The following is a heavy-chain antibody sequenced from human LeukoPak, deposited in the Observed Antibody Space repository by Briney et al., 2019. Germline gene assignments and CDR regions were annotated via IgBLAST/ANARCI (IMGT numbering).Heavy chain of an antibody. D-gene: IGHD3-16*01. CDR1: GYTFTSYD. CDR2: MNPNSGNT. Sequence: ASVKVSCKASGYTFTSYDINWVRQATGQGLEWVGFMNPNSGNTVYAQKFQGRVTMTRDTSISTAYMELSSLRSEDTALYYCARVPRELGAYWGQGTLVTVSS. V-gene: IGHV1-8*01. CDR3: ARVPRELGAY. J-gene: IGHJ4*02.